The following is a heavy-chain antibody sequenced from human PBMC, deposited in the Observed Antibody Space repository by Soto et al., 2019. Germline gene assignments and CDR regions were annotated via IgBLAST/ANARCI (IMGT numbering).Heavy chain of an antibody. CDR2: ISACNGNT. CDR1: GYTFTSYG. Sequence: ASVKVSCKASGYTFTSYGISWVRQAPGQGLEWMGWISACNGNTNYAQKLRGRVTMTTDTSTSTAYMELRSLRSDDTAVYYCAREGDSSSWYSTDYWGQGTLVTVSS. J-gene: IGHJ4*02. V-gene: IGHV1-18*04. CDR3: AREGDSSSWYSTDY. D-gene: IGHD6-13*01.